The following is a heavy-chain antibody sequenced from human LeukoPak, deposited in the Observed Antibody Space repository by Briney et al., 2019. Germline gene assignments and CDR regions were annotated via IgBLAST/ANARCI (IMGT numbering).Heavy chain of an antibody. CDR1: GASISSYH. CDR3: AGRDY. D-gene: IGHD2-15*01. V-gene: IGHV4-4*07. CDR2: VYTSGSI. J-gene: IGHJ4*02. Sequence: SETLSLTCTVSGASISSYHWSWIRQPAERGLEWIGRVYTSGSIDYNPSLESRVTISVDRSKNQFFLKLSSVTAADTAIYYCAGRDYWGQGTLVTVSS.